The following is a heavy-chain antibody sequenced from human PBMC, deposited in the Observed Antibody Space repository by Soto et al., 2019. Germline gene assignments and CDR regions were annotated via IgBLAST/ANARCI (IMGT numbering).Heavy chain of an antibody. CDR2: ISAYKGNT. CDR1: GYTFTSYG. CDR3: ARDGYFDWPHQDAPDY. Sequence: QVQLVQSGAEVKKPGASVKVSCKASGYTFTSYGISWVRQAPGQGLEWMGWISAYKGNTNYAQKLQGRVTMTTDTSTSTAYMELRSLRSDATAVYYCARDGYFDWPHQDAPDYWGQGTLVTVSS. D-gene: IGHD3-9*01. V-gene: IGHV1-18*01. J-gene: IGHJ4*02.